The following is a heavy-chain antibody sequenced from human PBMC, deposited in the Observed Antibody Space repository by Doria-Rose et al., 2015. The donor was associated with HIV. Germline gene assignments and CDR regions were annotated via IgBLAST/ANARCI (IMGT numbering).Heavy chain of an antibody. CDR1: GVSLSSPGMG. J-gene: IGHJ4*02. CDR2: TFSDDER. V-gene: IGHV2-26*01. D-gene: IGHD6-13*01. Sequence: QVTLKESGPVLVKPAETLTLTCTVSGVSLSSPGMGVSWIRQPPGKAQEWLANTFSDDERSYKTSLKSRLTISRGTSKSQVVLTMTDMDPVDTATYYCARIKSSRWYHKYYFDFWGQGTLVIVSA. CDR3: ARIKSSRWYHKYYFDF.